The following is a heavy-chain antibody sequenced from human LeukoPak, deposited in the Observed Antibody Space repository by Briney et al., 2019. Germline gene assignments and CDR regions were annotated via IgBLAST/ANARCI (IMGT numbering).Heavy chain of an antibody. CDR2: IRSKAYGGTT. CDR3: TKDCSGGSCWGDAFDI. D-gene: IGHD2-15*01. J-gene: IGHJ3*02. CDR1: GFTFGDYA. Sequence: GGSLRLSCIASGFTFGDYAMSGVRQAPGKGLEWVGFIRSKAYGGTTEYAASVKSRFSISRDDSKSIAYLQMNSLRTEDTAVFYCTKDCSGGSCWGDAFDIWGQGTMVTVSS. V-gene: IGHV3-49*04.